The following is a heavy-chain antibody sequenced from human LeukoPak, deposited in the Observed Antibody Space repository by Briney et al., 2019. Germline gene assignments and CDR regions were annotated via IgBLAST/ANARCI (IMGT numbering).Heavy chain of an antibody. V-gene: IGHV3-23*01. CDR3: AKASRGYSPFDY. J-gene: IGHJ4*02. CDR1: GFTFSNYA. Sequence: GGSLRLSCAASGFTFSNYAMSWVREAPGKRLEWVSSINYSGGGTYYPDSVKGRFTISRDNSKNTLYLQMNSLSAEDTAIYYGAKASRGYSPFDYWGQGTLVTVSS. D-gene: IGHD5-18*01. CDR2: INYSGGGT.